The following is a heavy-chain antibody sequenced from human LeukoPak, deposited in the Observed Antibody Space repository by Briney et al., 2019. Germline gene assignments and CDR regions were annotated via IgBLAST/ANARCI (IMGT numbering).Heavy chain of an antibody. CDR3: ARGWVVTAYAPFDP. Sequence: SETLSLTCAVYGGSFSGYYWSWIRQPPGKGLEWIGEINHSGSTNYNPSLKSRVTISVDTSKNQFSLKLSSVTAADTAVYYCARGWVVTAYAPFDPWGQGTLVIVSS. J-gene: IGHJ5*02. CDR2: INHSGST. V-gene: IGHV4-34*01. D-gene: IGHD2-21*02. CDR1: GGSFSGYY.